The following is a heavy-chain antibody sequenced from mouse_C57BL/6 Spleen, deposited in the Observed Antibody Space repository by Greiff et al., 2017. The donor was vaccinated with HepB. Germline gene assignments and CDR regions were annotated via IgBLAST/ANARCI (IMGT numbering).Heavy chain of an antibody. CDR3: ARGGVSWYFDV. CDR1: GYTFTDYN. J-gene: IGHJ1*03. CDR2: INPNNGGT. V-gene: IGHV1-18*01. Sequence: QQSGPELVKPGASVKIPCKASGYTFTDYNMDWVKQSHGKSLEWIGDINPNNGGTIYNQKFKGKATLTGDKSSSTAYMELRSLTSEDTAVYYCARGGVSWYFDVWSTGTTVTVAS.